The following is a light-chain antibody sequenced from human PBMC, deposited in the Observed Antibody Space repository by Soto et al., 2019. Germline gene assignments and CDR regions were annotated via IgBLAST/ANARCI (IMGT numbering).Light chain of an antibody. CDR3: QQYAYSPLT. V-gene: IGKV3-20*01. J-gene: IGKJ4*01. CDR1: QTVGKNY. CDR2: DAS. Sequence: IVLTQSPGTLSLSPGERATLFCRSGQTVGKNYLAWYQQKPGQAPRLLVYDASTRATGVPDRFSGSGSGTGFTLTISRLEPEDFAVYYCQQYAYSPLTFGGGTKVDIK.